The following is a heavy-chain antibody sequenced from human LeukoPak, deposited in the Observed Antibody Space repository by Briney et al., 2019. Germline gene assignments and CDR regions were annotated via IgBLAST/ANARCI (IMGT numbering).Heavy chain of an antibody. CDR2: INHSGST. D-gene: IGHD3-3*01. CDR1: GGSFSGYY. V-gene: IGHV4-34*01. Sequence: SETLSLTCAVYGGSFSGYYWSWIRQPPGKGLEWIGEINHSGSTNYNPSLKSRVTISVDTSKNQFSLELSSVTAADTAVYYCARGPDFYDFWSGYWDYWGQGTLVTVSS. CDR3: ARGPDFYDFWSGYWDY. J-gene: IGHJ4*02.